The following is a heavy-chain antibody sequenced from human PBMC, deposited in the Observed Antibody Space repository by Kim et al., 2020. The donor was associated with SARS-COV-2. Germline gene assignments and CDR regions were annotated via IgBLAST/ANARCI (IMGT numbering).Heavy chain of an antibody. V-gene: IGHV5-10-1*01. Sequence: GESLKISCKGSGYSFTSYCISWVCQMPGKGLEWMGRIDPSDSYTNYSPSFQGHVTISADKSISTAYLQWSSLKASDTAMYYCARHRKYSSGWYEDYWGQGTLVTVSS. J-gene: IGHJ4*02. CDR3: ARHRKYSSGWYEDY. CDR1: GYSFTSYC. CDR2: IDPSDSYT. D-gene: IGHD6-19*01.